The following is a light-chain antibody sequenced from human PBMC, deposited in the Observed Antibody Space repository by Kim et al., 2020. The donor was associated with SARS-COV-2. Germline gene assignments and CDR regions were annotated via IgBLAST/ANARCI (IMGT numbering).Light chain of an antibody. J-gene: IGKJ2*01. Sequence: ATINGKSSQSVVYSSNKQNYLAWYQQKPGQPPKLLIDWASTREYGVPDRFSGSGSGTDFTLTSSSLQAEDVAVYYCQQYYSTPYTFGQGTKLEI. CDR3: QQYYSTPYT. CDR1: QSVVYSSNKQNY. CDR2: WAS. V-gene: IGKV4-1*01.